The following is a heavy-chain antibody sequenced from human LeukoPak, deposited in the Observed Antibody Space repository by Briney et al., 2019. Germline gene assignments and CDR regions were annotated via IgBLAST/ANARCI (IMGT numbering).Heavy chain of an antibody. CDR2: VNWNGGST. CDR3: ARSPLRYFDWLSVYYFDY. J-gene: IGHJ4*02. CDR1: GFTFDDYG. V-gene: IGHV3-20*04. Sequence: GGSLRLSCAASGFTFDDYGMSWVRQAPGKGQEWVSGVNWNGGSTGYADSAKGRFTISRDNAKNSLYLQMNSLRAEDTALYYCARSPLRYFDWLSVYYFDYWGQGTLVTVSS. D-gene: IGHD3-9*01.